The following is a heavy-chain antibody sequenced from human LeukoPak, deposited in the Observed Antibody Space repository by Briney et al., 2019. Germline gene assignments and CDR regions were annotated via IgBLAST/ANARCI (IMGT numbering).Heavy chain of an antibody. J-gene: IGHJ4*02. CDR2: IRYDGSNK. Sequence: GGSLRLSCAASGFTFSSYGFHWVRQAPGKGLEWVAFIRYDGSNKYYADAVKGRFTISRDNSKNTLYLQMNSLRAEDTAVYYCAKLLNDYGDYYFDYWGQGTLVTVSS. CDR1: GFTFSSYG. CDR3: AKLLNDYGDYYFDY. D-gene: IGHD4-17*01. V-gene: IGHV3-30*02.